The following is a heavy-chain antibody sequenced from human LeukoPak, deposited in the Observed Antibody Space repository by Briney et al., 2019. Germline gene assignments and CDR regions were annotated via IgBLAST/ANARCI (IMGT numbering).Heavy chain of an antibody. Sequence: GGSLSLPCAACGFTFNRYAMSWVRHAPWERLQCVSGISDSGGNTYYADSVRGRFTISRDNSKNTLYLQMNSLRAEDTAVYYCARHRSSWLIDYWGQGTLVTVSS. D-gene: IGHD6-6*01. CDR3: ARHRSSWLIDY. CDR2: ISDSGGNT. CDR1: GFTFNRYA. J-gene: IGHJ4*02. V-gene: IGHV3-23*01.